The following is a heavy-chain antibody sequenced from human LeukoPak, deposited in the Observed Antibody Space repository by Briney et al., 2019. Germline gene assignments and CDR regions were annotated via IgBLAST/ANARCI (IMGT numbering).Heavy chain of an antibody. Sequence: GGSLRLSCAASGFTFDDYTIHWVRQAPGKGLEWVSLISGDGGSTYYADSVKGRFTISRDNSKNFLYLQMNSLRTEDTALYYCAKGWYSSSWYGISRFDYWGQGTLVTVSS. J-gene: IGHJ4*02. CDR3: AKGWYSSSWYGISRFDY. CDR1: GFTFDDYT. V-gene: IGHV3-43*01. D-gene: IGHD6-13*01. CDR2: ISGDGGST.